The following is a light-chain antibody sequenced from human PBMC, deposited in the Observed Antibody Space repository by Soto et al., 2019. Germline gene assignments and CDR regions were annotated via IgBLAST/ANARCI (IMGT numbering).Light chain of an antibody. CDR2: DAS. CDR1: QSVSSY. Sequence: EIVLTQSPATLSLSPGERATLSCRASQSVSSYLAWYQQKPGQAPRLLIYDASNRATGIPARFSGRGSVTDFTLTISSLEPEDLAVYYCQQRSNWPPLTFGGGTKVEIK. V-gene: IGKV3-11*01. J-gene: IGKJ4*01. CDR3: QQRSNWPPLT.